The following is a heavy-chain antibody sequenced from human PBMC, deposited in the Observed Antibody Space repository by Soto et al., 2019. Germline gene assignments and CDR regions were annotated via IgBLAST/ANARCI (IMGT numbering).Heavy chain of an antibody. D-gene: IGHD5-18*01. CDR1: GGSINNGVYF. CDR2: VHAGGST. J-gene: IGHJ4*02. Sequence: VQLQESGPGRVQPSQTLSLTCSVSGGSINNGVYFWSWIRQHPGKGLEWIGYVHAGGSTYYNPSLKGRVAMSIDTSKNQFYLNLKSVTAADTAVFYCVRGFVEAAMAFDYWGPGTLITVSS. CDR3: VRGFVEAAMAFDY. V-gene: IGHV4-31*03.